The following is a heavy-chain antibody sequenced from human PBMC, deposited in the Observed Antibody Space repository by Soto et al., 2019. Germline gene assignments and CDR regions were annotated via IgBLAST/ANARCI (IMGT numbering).Heavy chain of an antibody. CDR1: GFTFNSHE. Sequence: EVQLVESGGGLVQPGGSLRLSCAGSGFTFNSHEMTWVRQAPGKGREWISPIGSSGGSIYYADSVKGRFTVSRDNAKNSLYLQMNSLRAEDTAVYYCARSWGLYCSSSRCYSPWFDPWGRGTLVTVSS. V-gene: IGHV3-48*03. J-gene: IGHJ5*02. D-gene: IGHD2-2*02. CDR2: IGSSGGSI. CDR3: ARSWGLYCSSSRCYSPWFDP.